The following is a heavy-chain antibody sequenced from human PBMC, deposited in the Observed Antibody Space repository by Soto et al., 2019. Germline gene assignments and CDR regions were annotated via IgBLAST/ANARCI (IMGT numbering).Heavy chain of an antibody. CDR3: ARGRVLHASTNTFDR. J-gene: IGHJ4*02. Sequence: PSETLSLTCTVSGDSISSYYWSWIRQPPGKGLEWIGEIKHSGSTNYNPSLKSRVTISVDTSKNQFSLKLSSVTAADTAVYYCARGRVLHASTNTFDRWGQGTQVTVSS. CDR1: GDSISSYY. V-gene: IGHV4-34*01. CDR2: IKHSGST. D-gene: IGHD2-2*01.